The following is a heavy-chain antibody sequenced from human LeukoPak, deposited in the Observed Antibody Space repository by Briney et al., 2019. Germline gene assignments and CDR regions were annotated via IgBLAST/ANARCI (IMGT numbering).Heavy chain of an antibody. D-gene: IGHD3-22*01. CDR1: GFTFSNTW. Sequence: GGSLRLPCAASGFTFSNTWMNWVRQAPGKGLEWVGRVKRKIDGETTDYIAPVKGRFTISRDDSRNTLYLQMNSLKTEDTAVYYCTTDFLGSGYYLHFDYWGQGTLVTVSS. CDR2: VKRKIDGETT. J-gene: IGHJ4*02. V-gene: IGHV3-15*01. CDR3: TTDFLGSGYYLHFDY.